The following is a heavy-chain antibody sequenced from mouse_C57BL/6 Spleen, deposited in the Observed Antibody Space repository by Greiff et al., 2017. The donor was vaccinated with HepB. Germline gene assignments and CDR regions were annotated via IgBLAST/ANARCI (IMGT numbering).Heavy chain of an antibody. CDR3: TTFPYDAWLAY. CDR2: IDPEDGDT. J-gene: IGHJ3*01. D-gene: IGHD2-3*01. Sequence: EVQLQQSGAELVRPGASVKLSCTASGFNIKDYYMHWVKQRPEQGLEWIGRIDPEDGDTEYAPKFQGKATMTADTSSNTAYLQLSSLTSEDTAVYYCTTFPYDAWLAYWGQGTLVTVSA. CDR1: GFNIKDYY. V-gene: IGHV14-1*01.